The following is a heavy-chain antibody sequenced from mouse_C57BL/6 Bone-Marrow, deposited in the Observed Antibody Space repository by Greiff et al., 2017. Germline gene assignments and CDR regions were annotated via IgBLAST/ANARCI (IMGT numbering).Heavy chain of an antibody. CDR2: INYDGSST. D-gene: IGHD1-1*01. CDR3: ARRYGSSWYFDV. CDR1: GFTFSDYY. V-gene: IGHV5-16*01. Sequence: DVPLVASEGGLVQPGSSMKLSCTASGFTFSDYYMAWVRQVPEKGLEWVANINYDGSSTYYLDSLKSRFIISRDNAKNILDLQMSSLKSEDTATYYCARRYGSSWYFDVWGTGTTVTVSS. J-gene: IGHJ1*03.